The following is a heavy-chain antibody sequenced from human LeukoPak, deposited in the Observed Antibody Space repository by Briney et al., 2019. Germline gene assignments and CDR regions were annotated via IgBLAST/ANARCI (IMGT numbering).Heavy chain of an antibody. CDR1: GYSFTSYW. CDR2: IYPGDSDT. V-gene: IGHV5-51*01. D-gene: IGHD3-10*01. CDR3: ARQVVRGPTRADAFDI. Sequence: GESLKISCKGSGYSFTSYWIGWVRQMPGKGLEWMGIIYPGDSDTRYSPSFQGQVTISADKSISAAYLQWSSLKASDTAMYYCARQVVRGPTRADAFDIWGQGTMVTVSS. J-gene: IGHJ3*02.